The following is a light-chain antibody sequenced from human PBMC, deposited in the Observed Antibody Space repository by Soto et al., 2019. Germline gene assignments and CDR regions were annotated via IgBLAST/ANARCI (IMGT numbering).Light chain of an antibody. CDR3: QQYNSYSPT. V-gene: IGKV1-5*03. Sequence: DIQMTQSPSTLSASVGDRVTITCRASQSISSWLAWYQQKPGKAPKFPIYKASSLESGVPSRFTGSGSGTEFTLTISSLQPDDFATYYCQQYNSYSPTFGQGTKVDIK. CDR1: QSISSW. CDR2: KAS. J-gene: IGKJ1*01.